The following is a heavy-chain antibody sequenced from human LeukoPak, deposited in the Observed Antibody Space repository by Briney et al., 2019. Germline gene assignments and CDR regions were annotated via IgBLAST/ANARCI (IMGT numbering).Heavy chain of an antibody. D-gene: IGHD3-10*01. CDR2: INHSGST. J-gene: IGHJ4*02. Sequence: SETLSLTCAVYGGSFSGYYWSWIRQPPEKGLEWIGEINHSGSTNYNPSLKSRVTISVDTSKNQFSLKLSSVTAADTAVYYCARVRAQRITMVRGVFLDYWGQGTLVTVSS. CDR1: GGSFSGYY. CDR3: ARVRAQRITMVRGVFLDY. V-gene: IGHV4-34*01.